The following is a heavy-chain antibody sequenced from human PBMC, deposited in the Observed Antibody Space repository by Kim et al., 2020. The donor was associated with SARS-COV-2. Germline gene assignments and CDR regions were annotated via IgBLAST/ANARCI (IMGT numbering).Heavy chain of an antibody. Sequence: ASVKVSCKASGYTFTSYAMHWVRQAPRQRLEWMGWINAGNGNTKYSQKFQGRVTITRDTSASTAYMELSSLRSEDTAVYYCARLAVAGRDVDYWGQGTLVTVSS. CDR3: ARLAVAGRDVDY. D-gene: IGHD6-19*01. J-gene: IGHJ4*02. V-gene: IGHV1-3*01. CDR1: GYTFTSYA. CDR2: INAGNGNT.